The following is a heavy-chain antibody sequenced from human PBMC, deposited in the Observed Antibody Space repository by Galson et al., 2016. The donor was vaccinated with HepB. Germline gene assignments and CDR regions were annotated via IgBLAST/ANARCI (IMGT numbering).Heavy chain of an antibody. J-gene: IGHJ6*02. Sequence: ETLSLTCTVSGGSISSYYWTWIRQPPGKGLEWIGYIYYSGSTNYNPSLKSRVTISVDTSKNQFSLKLRSLAAADTAVYYCARSQVRFLDWLSPLAMDVWGQGATVTVSS. CDR2: IYYSGST. CDR3: ARSQVRFLDWLSPLAMDV. V-gene: IGHV4-59*01. CDR1: GGSISSYY. D-gene: IGHD3-3*01.